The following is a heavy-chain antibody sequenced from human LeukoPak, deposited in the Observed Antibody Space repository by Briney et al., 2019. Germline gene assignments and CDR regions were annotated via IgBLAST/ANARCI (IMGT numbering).Heavy chain of an antibody. CDR2: INPNTGAT. J-gene: IGHJ4*02. CDR3: ARDASGGPWYYFDY. CDR1: GYTFTGYY. Sequence: ASVTLSCKTSGYTFTGYYIHWLRQAPGQGLEWMGWINPNTGATKYARMFQGRVTMARDTSISTAYMELSGLRSDDTAVYYCARDASGGPWYYFDYWGQGALVSVSS. V-gene: IGHV1-2*02. D-gene: IGHD1-26*01.